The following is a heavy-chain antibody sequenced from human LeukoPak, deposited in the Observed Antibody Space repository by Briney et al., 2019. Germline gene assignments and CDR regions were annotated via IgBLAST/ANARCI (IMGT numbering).Heavy chain of an antibody. Sequence: GESLKISCKGSEFSFTSYWIAWVRQMPGRGLEYMAIIYPADGDTRYSPSFQGQVTISADTSISTAYLQWSSLKASGTAIYFCARLRSGYGSGSFDYWGQGTLITVSS. CDR3: ARLRSGYGSGSFDY. CDR2: IYPADGDT. V-gene: IGHV5-51*01. CDR1: EFSFTSYW. D-gene: IGHD3-10*01. J-gene: IGHJ4*02.